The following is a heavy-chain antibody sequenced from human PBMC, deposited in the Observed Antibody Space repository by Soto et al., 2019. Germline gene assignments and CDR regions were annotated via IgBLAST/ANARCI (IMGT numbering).Heavy chain of an antibody. V-gene: IGHV3-9*01. CDR1: GFTFDDYA. Sequence: PGGSLRLSCAASGFTFDDYAMHWVRQAPGKGLEWVSGISWNSGSIGYADSVKGRFTISRDNAKNSLYLQMNSLRAEDTALYYCAKDPAARKAYAFDIWGQGTMVTVSS. CDR2: ISWNSGSI. D-gene: IGHD6-6*01. J-gene: IGHJ3*02. CDR3: AKDPAARKAYAFDI.